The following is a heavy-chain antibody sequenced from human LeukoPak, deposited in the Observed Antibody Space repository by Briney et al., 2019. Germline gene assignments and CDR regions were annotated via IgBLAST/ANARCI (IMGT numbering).Heavy chain of an antibody. CDR1: GGSISSSSYY. V-gene: IGHV4-39*01. D-gene: IGHD3-10*01. Sequence: SETLSLTCTVSGGSISSSSYYWGWIRQPPGTGLEWIGSIYYSGGTYYNPSLKSRVTISVDTSKNQFSLKLSSVTAADTAVYYCARLWFGELSQHFDYWGQGTLVTVSS. J-gene: IGHJ4*02. CDR2: IYYSGGT. CDR3: ARLWFGELSQHFDY.